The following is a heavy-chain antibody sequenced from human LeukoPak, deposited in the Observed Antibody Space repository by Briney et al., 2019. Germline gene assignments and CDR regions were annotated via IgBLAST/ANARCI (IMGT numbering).Heavy chain of an antibody. D-gene: IGHD3-9*01. Sequence: SVKVSCKASGGTFSSYAISWVRQAPGQGLEWMGRIIPILGIANYAQKLQGRVTMTTDTSTSTAYMELSRLRSDDMAVYYCARAGDYDILTGSGLGYWGQGTLVTVSS. CDR3: ARAGDYDILTGSGLGY. V-gene: IGHV1-69*04. CDR2: IIPILGIA. J-gene: IGHJ4*02. CDR1: GGTFSSYA.